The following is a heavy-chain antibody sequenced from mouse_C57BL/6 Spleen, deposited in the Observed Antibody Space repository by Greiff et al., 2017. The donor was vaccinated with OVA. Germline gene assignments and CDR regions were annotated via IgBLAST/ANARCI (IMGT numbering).Heavy chain of an antibody. Sequence: VQLQQSGGGLVKPGGSLKLSCAASGFTFSDYGMHWVRQAPEKGLEWVAYISSGSSTIYYADTVKGRFTISRDNAKNTLFLQMTSLRSEDTAMYYCARKNGYDRFAMDYWGQGTSVTVSS. CDR1: GFTFSDYG. D-gene: IGHD2-2*01. CDR3: ARKNGYDRFAMDY. J-gene: IGHJ4*01. V-gene: IGHV5-17*01. CDR2: ISSGSSTI.